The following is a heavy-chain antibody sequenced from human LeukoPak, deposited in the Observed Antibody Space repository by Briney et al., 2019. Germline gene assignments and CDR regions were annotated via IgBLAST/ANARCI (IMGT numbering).Heavy chain of an antibody. J-gene: IGHJ4*02. Sequence: NASETLSLTCTVSGGSISSYYWSWIRQPPGKGLEWIGYIYYSGSTNYNPSLKSRVTISVDTSKNQFSLKLSSVTAADTAVYYCARGASSSWFNYYFDYWGQGTLVTVSS. CDR1: GGSISSYY. D-gene: IGHD6-13*01. V-gene: IGHV4-59*01. CDR2: IYYSGST. CDR3: ARGASSSWFNYYFDY.